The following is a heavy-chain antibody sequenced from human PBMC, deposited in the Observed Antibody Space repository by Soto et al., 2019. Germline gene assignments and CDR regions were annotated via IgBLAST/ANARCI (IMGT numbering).Heavy chain of an antibody. V-gene: IGHV2-5*02. CDR2: IYWDDDK. CDR1: GFSLSTSGVG. CDR3: AHLTYYYDSSGYYSRAEYFQH. J-gene: IGHJ1*01. Sequence: QITLKESGPTLVKPTQTLTLTCTFSGFSLSTSGVGVGWIRQPPGKALEWLALIYWDDDKRYSPSLKSRLTITKDTSKNQMVLTMTNMDPVDTATYYCAHLTYYYDSSGYYSRAEYFQHWGQGTLVTVSS. D-gene: IGHD3-22*01.